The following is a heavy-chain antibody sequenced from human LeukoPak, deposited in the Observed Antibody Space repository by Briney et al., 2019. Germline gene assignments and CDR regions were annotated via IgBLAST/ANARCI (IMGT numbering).Heavy chain of an antibody. CDR2: ISGDGDTT. V-gene: IGHV3-43*02. D-gene: IGHD3-10*02. CDR3: AKDMSGGVDY. J-gene: IGHJ4*02. CDR1: GFTFGDYA. Sequence: GGSLRLSCAASGFTFGDYAMHWVRQAPGKGLEWVCVISGDGDTTKYADSVKGRFTISRDNSKKSPYLQMNSLRTADTALYYYAKDMSGGVDYWGQGTLVSVSS.